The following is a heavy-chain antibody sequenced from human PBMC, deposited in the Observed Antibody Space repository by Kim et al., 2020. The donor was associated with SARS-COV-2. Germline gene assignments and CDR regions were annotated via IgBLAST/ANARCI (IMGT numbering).Heavy chain of an antibody. CDR1: GFTFSSYA. J-gene: IGHJ3*02. Sequence: GGSLRLSCAASGFTFSSYAMSWVRQAPGKGLEWVSAISGSGGSTYYADSVKGRFTISRDNSKNTLYLQMNSLRAEDTAVYCCAKPSYSSSWFGHDAFDIWGQGTLVTVSS. D-gene: IGHD6-13*01. CDR3: AKPSYSSSWFGHDAFDI. V-gene: IGHV3-23*01. CDR2: ISGSGGST.